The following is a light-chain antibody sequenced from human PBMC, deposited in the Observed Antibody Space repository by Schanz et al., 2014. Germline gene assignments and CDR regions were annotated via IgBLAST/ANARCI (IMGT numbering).Light chain of an antibody. Sequence: QSVLTQPPSASGTPGQRVTISCSGSSSNIGSNYVYWYQQVPGTAPKLLIYRNNQRPSGVPDRFSGSKSGTSASLAISGLQSEDEGDYYCATWDDSLNGWVFGGGTKLTVL. V-gene: IGLV1-47*01. J-gene: IGLJ3*02. CDR2: RNN. CDR3: ATWDDSLNGWV. CDR1: SSNIGSNY.